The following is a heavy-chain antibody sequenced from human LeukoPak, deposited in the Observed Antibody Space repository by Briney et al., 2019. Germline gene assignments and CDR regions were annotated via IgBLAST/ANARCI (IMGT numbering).Heavy chain of an antibody. D-gene: IGHD3-9*01. V-gene: IGHV3-33*08. J-gene: IGHJ4*02. CDR1: GFSFSSYG. Sequence: GGSLRLSCAASGFSFSSYGMHWVRQAPGKGLEWVAVIWYDGSNKYYADSVKGRFTISRDNSKNTLYLQMNSLRAEDTAVYYCARGLRYFDWLLPNYFDYWGQGTLVTASS. CDR2: IWYDGSNK. CDR3: ARGLRYFDWLLPNYFDY.